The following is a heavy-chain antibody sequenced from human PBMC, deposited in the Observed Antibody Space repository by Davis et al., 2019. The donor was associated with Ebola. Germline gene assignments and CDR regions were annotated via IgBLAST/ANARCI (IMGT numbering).Heavy chain of an antibody. J-gene: IGHJ6*02. CDR2: IKSKTDGGTT. D-gene: IGHD5-18*01. V-gene: IGHV3-15*07. Sequence: PGGSLRLSCAASGFTFSNAWMNWVRQAPGKGLEWVGRIKSKTDGGTTDYAAPVKGRFTISRDDSKNTLYLQMNSLKTEDTAVYYCTAEDTAMVAADYYYYGMDVWGQGTTVTVSS. CDR1: GFTFSNAW. CDR3: TAEDTAMVAADYYYYGMDV.